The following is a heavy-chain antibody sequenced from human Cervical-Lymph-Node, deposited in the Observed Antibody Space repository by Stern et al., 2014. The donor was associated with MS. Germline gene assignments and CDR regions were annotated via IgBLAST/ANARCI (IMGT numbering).Heavy chain of an antibody. V-gene: IGHV3-13*01. CDR2: IGTAGDT. D-gene: IGHD5-24*01. CDR1: GFTFSSYD. CDR3: ARDVGDGYFDY. J-gene: IGHJ4*02. Sequence: MQLVESGGGLVQPGGSLRLSCAASGFTFSSYDMHWVRQATGKGLEWVSAIGTAGDTYYPGSVKGRFTISRENAKNSLYLQMNSLRAGDTAVYYCARDVGDGYFDYWGQGTLVTVSS.